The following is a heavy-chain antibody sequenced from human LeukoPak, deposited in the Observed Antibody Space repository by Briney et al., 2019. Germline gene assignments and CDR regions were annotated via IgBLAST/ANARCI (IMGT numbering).Heavy chain of an antibody. Sequence: SETLSLTCTVSGDSISSSSYYWGWIRQPPGKGLEWSGSIDYSGRTHYNPSLKSRVTISVDTSKNQFSLKLSSVTAADTAVYYCAREYYYGSGSYYNGYWGQGTLVTVSS. CDR1: GDSISSSSYY. CDR3: AREYYYGSGSYYNGY. J-gene: IGHJ4*02. CDR2: IDYSGRT. D-gene: IGHD3-10*01. V-gene: IGHV4-39*02.